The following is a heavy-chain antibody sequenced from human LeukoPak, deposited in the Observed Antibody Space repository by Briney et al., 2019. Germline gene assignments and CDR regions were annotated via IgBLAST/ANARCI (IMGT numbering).Heavy chain of an antibody. D-gene: IGHD6-6*01. CDR3: ARVGVAAARSRPYYYYYMDV. V-gene: IGHV3-30*01. CDR2: ISYDGSNK. Sequence: PGGSLRLSCAASGFTFSSYAMHWVRQAPGKGLEWVAVISYDGSNKYYADSVKGRFTISRDNSKNTLYLQMNSLRAEDTAVYYCARVGVAAARSRPYYYYYMDVWGKGTTVTVSS. J-gene: IGHJ6*03. CDR1: GFTFSSYA.